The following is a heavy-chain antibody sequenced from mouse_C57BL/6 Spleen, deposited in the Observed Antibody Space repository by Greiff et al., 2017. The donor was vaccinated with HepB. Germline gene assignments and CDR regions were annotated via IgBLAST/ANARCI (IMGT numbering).Heavy chain of an antibody. CDR3: ARRGGSSSLAY. D-gene: IGHD1-1*01. Sequence: QVQLQQPGAELVKPGASVKLSCKASGYTFTSYWMQWVKQRPGQGLEWIGEIDPSDSYTNYNQKFKGKATLTVDTSSSTAYMQLSSLTSEDSAVYYCARRGGSSSLAYWGQGTLVTVSA. J-gene: IGHJ3*01. CDR2: IDPSDSYT. CDR1: GYTFTSYW. V-gene: IGHV1-50*01.